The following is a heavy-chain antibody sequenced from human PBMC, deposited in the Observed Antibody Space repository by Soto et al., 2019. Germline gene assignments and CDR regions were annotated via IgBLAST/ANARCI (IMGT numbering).Heavy chain of an antibody. D-gene: IGHD2-21*02. CDR2: ISSSSSTI. J-gene: IGHJ4*02. V-gene: IGHV3-48*01. CDR1: GFTFSSYS. CDR3: AREGGGWPVVTAQYYFDY. Sequence: GGSLRLSCAASGFTFSSYSMNWVRQAPGKGLEWVSYISSSSSTIYYADSVKGRFTISRDNAKNPLYLQMNSLRAEDTAVYYCAREGGGWPVVTAQYYFDYWGQGTLVTVSS.